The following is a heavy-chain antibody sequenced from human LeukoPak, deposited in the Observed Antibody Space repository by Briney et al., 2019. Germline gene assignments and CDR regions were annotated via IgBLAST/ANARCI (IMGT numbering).Heavy chain of an antibody. V-gene: IGHV1-18*01. CDR3: ATQLSESSSSPFDY. D-gene: IGHD6-6*01. CDR1: GYTFTSYG. Sequence: GASVKVSCKASGYTFTSYGISWVRQAPGQGLEWMGWISAYNGNTNYAQKLQGRVTMTTDTSTSTAYMELRSLRSDDTAVYYCATQLSESSSSPFDYWGQGTLVTVSS. CDR2: ISAYNGNT. J-gene: IGHJ4*02.